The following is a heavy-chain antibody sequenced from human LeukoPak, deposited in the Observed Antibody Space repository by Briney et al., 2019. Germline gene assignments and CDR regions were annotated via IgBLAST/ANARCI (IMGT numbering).Heavy chain of an antibody. J-gene: IGHJ4*02. V-gene: IGHV3-74*01. CDR1: GFTFSTYW. D-gene: IGHD6-19*01. CDR3: ARRIGYSSGHSAVYYFDY. CDR2: INSGGDDT. Sequence: QPGGSLRLSCAASGFTFSTYWMHSVRQAPGKGLVWVSLINSGGDDTRYADSVKGRFTISRDNAKNTLYLQMNSLRAEDTAVYYCARRIGYSSGHSAVYYFDYWGQGTLVTVSS.